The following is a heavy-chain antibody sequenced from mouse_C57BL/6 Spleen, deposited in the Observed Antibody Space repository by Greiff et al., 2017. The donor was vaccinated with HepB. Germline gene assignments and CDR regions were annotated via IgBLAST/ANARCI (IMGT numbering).Heavy chain of an antibody. CDR1: GFTFSSYA. CDR2: ISSGGDYI. Sequence: EVKVVESGEGLVKPGGSLKLSCAASGFTFSSYAMSWVRQTPEKRLEWVAYISSGGDYIYYAVTVKGRFTISRDNARNTLYLQMSSLKSEDTAMYYCTRHDYDSAMDYWGQGTSVTVSS. CDR3: TRHDYDSAMDY. J-gene: IGHJ4*01. D-gene: IGHD2-4*01. V-gene: IGHV5-9-1*02.